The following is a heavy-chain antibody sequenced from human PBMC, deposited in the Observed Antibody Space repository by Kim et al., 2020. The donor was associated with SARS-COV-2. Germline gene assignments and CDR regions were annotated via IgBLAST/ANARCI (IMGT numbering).Heavy chain of an antibody. CDR2: INHSGST. CDR1: GGSFSGYY. D-gene: IGHD6-13*01. Sequence: SETLSLTCAVYGGSFSGYYWSWIRQPPGKGLEWIGEINHSGSTNYNPSLKSRVNISVDTSKNQFSLKLSSVTAADTAVYYCARATQGLAAAGTLPTPFDYWGQGTLVTVSS. J-gene: IGHJ4*02. V-gene: IGHV4-34*01. CDR3: ARATQGLAAAGTLPTPFDY.